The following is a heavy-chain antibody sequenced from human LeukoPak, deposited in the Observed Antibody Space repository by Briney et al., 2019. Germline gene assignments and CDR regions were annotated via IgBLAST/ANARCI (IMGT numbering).Heavy chain of an antibody. J-gene: IGHJ4*02. CDR3: AKDLLRGVNGDFDY. V-gene: IGHV3-7*03. Sequence: GGSLRFSCAASGFTFSSYWMTWVRQAPGKGLEWVANIKQDGSEKYYVDSVKGRFTISRDNAKNSLYLQMNSLRAEDTAVYYCAKDLLRGVNGDFDYWGQGTLVTVSS. D-gene: IGHD4/OR15-4a*01. CDR1: GFTFSSYW. CDR2: IKQDGSEK.